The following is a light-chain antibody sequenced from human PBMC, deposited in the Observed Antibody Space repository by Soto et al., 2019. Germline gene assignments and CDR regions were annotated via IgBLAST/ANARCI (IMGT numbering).Light chain of an antibody. J-gene: IGLJ2*01. CDR2: GNI. Sequence: QSVLTQPPSVSGAPGQRVTISCTGSSSNIGADFDVHWYRQLPGTAPKLLIYGNINRPSGVPDRFSGSTSGTSASLTITGLQAEDESYYYCQSYDTSLNVYVVFGGGTKVTVL. CDR3: QSYDTSLNVYVV. V-gene: IGLV1-40*01. CDR1: SSNIGADFD.